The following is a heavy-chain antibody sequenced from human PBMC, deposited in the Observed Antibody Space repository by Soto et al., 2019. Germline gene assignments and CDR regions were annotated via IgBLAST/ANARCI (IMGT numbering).Heavy chain of an antibody. CDR3: ARCSLVVVPVPGFDP. D-gene: IGHD3-22*01. V-gene: IGHV4-31*03. Sequence: SETLSLTCTVSGGSISSGGYYWSWIRQHPGRGLEWIGYIYYNGNTYYNPSLKSRVTVSVDTSKNQFSLNVRSVTAADTAVYYCARCSLVVVPVPGFDPWGQGTLVTVS. CDR1: GGSISSGGYY. CDR2: IYYNGNT. J-gene: IGHJ5*02.